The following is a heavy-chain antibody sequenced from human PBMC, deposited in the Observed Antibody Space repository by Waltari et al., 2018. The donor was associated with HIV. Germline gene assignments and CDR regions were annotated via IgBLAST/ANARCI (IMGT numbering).Heavy chain of an antibody. Sequence: QVDLVQSGAEVKTPGSSVKVSCKTSGGTFSTSGVTWVRRAHGQGPECVGGNNPMFGKPRYSQRFHDRVTIRADESPTPLCMTGLTLDDTAVYYCARAGGDTSAWYFSAFDVWGQGTPVTVAS. D-gene: IGHD6-13*01. CDR1: GGTFSTSG. V-gene: IGHV1-69*01. CDR2: NNPMFGKP. CDR3: ARAGGDTSAWYFSAFDV. J-gene: IGHJ3*01.